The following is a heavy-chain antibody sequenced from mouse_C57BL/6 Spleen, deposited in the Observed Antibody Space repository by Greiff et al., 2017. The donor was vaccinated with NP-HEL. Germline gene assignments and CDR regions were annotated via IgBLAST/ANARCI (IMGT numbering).Heavy chain of an antibody. Sequence: LVESGAELVKPGASVKLSCKASGYTFTSYWMHWVKQRPGRGLEWIGRIDPNSGGTKYNEKFKSKATLTVDKPSSTAYMQLSSLTSEDSAVYYCAKEGDGDRYWYFDVWGTGTTVTVSS. CDR1: GYTFTSYW. D-gene: IGHD3-3*01. J-gene: IGHJ1*03. V-gene: IGHV1-72*01. CDR2: IDPNSGGT. CDR3: AKEGDGDRYWYFDV.